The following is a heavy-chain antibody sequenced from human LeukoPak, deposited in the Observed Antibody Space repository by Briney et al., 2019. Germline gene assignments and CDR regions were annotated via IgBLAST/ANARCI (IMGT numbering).Heavy chain of an antibody. J-gene: IGHJ4*02. D-gene: IGHD6-13*01. Sequence: PGGSLRLSCAASGFTFSSYSMNWVRQAPGKGLVWVSRIKGDGSSILYADSVKGRFTISRDNTKNTLYLQMHSLRAEDTAVYYCARGETVSSWSTFDYWGQGTLVTVSS. V-gene: IGHV3-74*01. CDR3: ARGETVSSWSTFDY. CDR1: GFTFSSYS. CDR2: IKGDGSSI.